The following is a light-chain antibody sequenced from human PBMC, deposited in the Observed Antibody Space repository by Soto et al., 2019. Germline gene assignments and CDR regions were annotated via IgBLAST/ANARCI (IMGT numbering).Light chain of an antibody. CDR2: DDD. J-gene: IGLJ1*01. Sequence: QSVLTQPPSVSAAPGQRVTISCPGSSSNIGGNSVSWYQQLTGTAPNLLSDDDDKRPSGITDRFSGSKSGTSATLGITGFQTGDEADYYCGSWDSSLSAYVFGTGTKVTVL. CDR1: SSNIGGNS. CDR3: GSWDSSLSAYV. V-gene: IGLV1-51*01.